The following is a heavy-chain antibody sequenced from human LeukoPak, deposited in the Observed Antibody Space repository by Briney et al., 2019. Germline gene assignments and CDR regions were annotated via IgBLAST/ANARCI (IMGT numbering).Heavy chain of an antibody. CDR1: GFTVSNTY. CDR2: IYSGGGT. D-gene: IGHD1-14*01. CDR3: ARGGGTIIDY. Sequence: PGGSLRLSCAASGFTVSNTYMSWVRQAPGKGLEWVSIIYSGGGTRYADSVKGRFTISRDNSKNTLYLQMNSLRAEDTAVYYCARGGGTIIDYWGQGTLVTVSS. J-gene: IGHJ4*02. V-gene: IGHV3-53*05.